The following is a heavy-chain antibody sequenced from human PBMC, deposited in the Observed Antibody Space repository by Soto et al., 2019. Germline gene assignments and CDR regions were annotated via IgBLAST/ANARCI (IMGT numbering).Heavy chain of an antibody. CDR2: ISYDGSNK. Sequence: QVQLVESGGGVVQPGRSLRLSCAASGFTFSSYAMHWVRQAPGKGLEWGAVISYDGSNKYYADSVKGRFTISRDNSKNTLYLQMNSLRAEDTAVYYCARDDGYCTNGVCFHFDYWGQGTLVTVSS. CDR1: GFTFSSYA. J-gene: IGHJ4*02. D-gene: IGHD2-8*01. V-gene: IGHV3-30-3*01. CDR3: ARDDGYCTNGVCFHFDY.